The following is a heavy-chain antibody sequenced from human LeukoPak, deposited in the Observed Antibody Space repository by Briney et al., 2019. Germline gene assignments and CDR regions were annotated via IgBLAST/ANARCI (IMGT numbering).Heavy chain of an antibody. V-gene: IGHV4-4*07. CDR3: ARALSYSSGYFDY. Sequence: PSETLSLTCTVSGGSISSYFWSWIRQPAGKGLEWIGRFYTSGTNYNPSLQSRVTMSVDTSKNQFSLGLSSVTAADTAVYYCARALSYSSGYFDYWGQGTLITVSS. D-gene: IGHD6-25*01. J-gene: IGHJ4*02. CDR1: GGSISSYF. CDR2: FYTSGT.